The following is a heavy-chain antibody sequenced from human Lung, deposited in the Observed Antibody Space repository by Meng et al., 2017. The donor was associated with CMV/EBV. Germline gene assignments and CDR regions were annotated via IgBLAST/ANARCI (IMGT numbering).Heavy chain of an antibody. CDR2: VYYTGRA. D-gene: IGHD5-18*01. CDR1: GGPISSGDYY. Sequence: SXTLSLXCIVSGGPISSGDYYWGWIRQSPGKALEWIGSVYYTGRADYSPSLKNRVTISVDTSRNQFSLNLHSVTAADTALYYCAKQGARSVETTMVPYGEFDYWGQGXLVTVSS. CDR3: AKQGARSVETTMVPYGEFDY. J-gene: IGHJ4*02. V-gene: IGHV4-39*01.